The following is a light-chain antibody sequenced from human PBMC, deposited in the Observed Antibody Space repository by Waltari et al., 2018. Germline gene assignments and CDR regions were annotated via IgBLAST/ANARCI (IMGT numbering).Light chain of an antibody. J-gene: IGKJ2*01. CDR1: QSITRY. V-gene: IGKV1-39*01. CDR2: AAS. CDR3: QASYTEPYF. Sequence: DIQMTQSPSSLSVSVGDRVTITCRASQSITRYLNWYQQKPGKAPKPLIYAASTLESGGPSRCSGRGAGRDSSLTISSLQPEDVATYYCQASYTEPYFFGQGTKLEIK.